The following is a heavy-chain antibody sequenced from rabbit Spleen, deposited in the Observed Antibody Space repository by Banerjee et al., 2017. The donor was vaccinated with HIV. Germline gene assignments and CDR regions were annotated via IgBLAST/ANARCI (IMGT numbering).Heavy chain of an antibody. Sequence: QEQLGEYGGDLVQPEGSLTLTCTASGFSFSSSGYMCWVRQAPGKGLEWIACIYTDSSGTTYYASWAKGRFTITKTSSTTVTLQMTSLTAADTATYFCARRDADYVWAIDLWGPGTLVTVS. CDR3: ARRDADYVWAIDL. J-gene: IGHJ4*01. CDR1: GFSFSSSGY. CDR2: IYTDSSGTT. V-gene: IGHV1S45*01. D-gene: IGHD2-1*01.